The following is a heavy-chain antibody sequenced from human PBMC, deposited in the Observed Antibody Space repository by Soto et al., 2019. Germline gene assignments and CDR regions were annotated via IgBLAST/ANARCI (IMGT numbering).Heavy chain of an antibody. Sequence: HPGGSLRLSCAASGFTFINYAMSWVRQSPGKGLEWVSTISGSGVTTYYADSVKGRFTISRDNSKNTLYLQMNSLRAEDTAEYYCAKYMVATIYFDYWGQGALVTVSS. D-gene: IGHD5-12*01. CDR3: AKYMVATIYFDY. CDR2: ISGSGVTT. J-gene: IGHJ4*02. CDR1: GFTFINYA. V-gene: IGHV3-23*01.